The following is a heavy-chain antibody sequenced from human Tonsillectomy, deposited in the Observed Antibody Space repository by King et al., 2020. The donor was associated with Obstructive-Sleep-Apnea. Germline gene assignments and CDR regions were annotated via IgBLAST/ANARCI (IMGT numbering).Heavy chain of an antibody. Sequence: QLQESGPGLVKPSETLSLTCTVSGGSISSSGYYWGWIRQPPGKGLEWIGSVYYSGNTYYNPSLKSRVTVSVDTSKNQFSLKLSSFTAADTAVYYCGRDKRVNVDYWGQGTLVTVSS. CDR3: GRDKRVNVDY. D-gene: IGHD4-23*01. CDR1: GGSISSSGYY. CDR2: VYYSGNT. V-gene: IGHV4-39*07. J-gene: IGHJ4*02.